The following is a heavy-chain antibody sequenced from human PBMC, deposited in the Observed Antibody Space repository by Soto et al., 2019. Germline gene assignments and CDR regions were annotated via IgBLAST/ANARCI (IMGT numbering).Heavy chain of an antibody. J-gene: IGHJ4*02. CDR1: GGSISSSNW. CDR3: ARRRVRGVIITGYFDY. D-gene: IGHD3-10*01. Sequence: SETLSLTCAVSGGSISSSNWWSWVRQPPGKGLEWIGEIYHSGSTNYNPSLKSRVTISVDKSKNQFSLKLSSVTAADTAVYYCARRRVRGVIITGYFDYWGQGTLVTVSS. V-gene: IGHV4-4*02. CDR2: IYHSGST.